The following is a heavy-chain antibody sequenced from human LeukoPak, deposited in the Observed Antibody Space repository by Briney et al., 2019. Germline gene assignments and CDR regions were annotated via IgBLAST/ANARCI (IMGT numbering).Heavy chain of an antibody. Sequence: SETLSLTCAVYGGSFSGYYWSWIRQPPGKGLEWIGEINHSGSTNYNPSLKSRVTISVDTSKNQFSLKLSSVTAADTAVYYCARLGRWLQFSYYYYMDVWGKGTTVTISS. CDR1: GGSFSGYY. D-gene: IGHD5-24*01. J-gene: IGHJ6*03. CDR3: ARLGRWLQFSYYYYMDV. CDR2: INHSGST. V-gene: IGHV4-34*01.